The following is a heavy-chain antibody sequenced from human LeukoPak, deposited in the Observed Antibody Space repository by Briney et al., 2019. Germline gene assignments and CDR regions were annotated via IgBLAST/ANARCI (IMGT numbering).Heavy chain of an antibody. Sequence: GGSLRLSRAASGFTFISYAMSWVRQAPGKGLEWVSAISGSGGSTYYADSVKGRFTISRDNSKNTLYLQMNSLRAEDTAVYYCSGGPLGNIHVSWGQGTLVSVSS. D-gene: IGHD3-9*01. V-gene: IGHV3-23*01. CDR3: SGGPLGNIHVS. CDR1: GFTFISYA. CDR2: ISGSGGST. J-gene: IGHJ5*02.